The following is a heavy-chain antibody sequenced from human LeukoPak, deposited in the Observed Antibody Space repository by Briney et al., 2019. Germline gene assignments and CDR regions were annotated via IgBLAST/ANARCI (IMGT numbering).Heavy chain of an antibody. Sequence: SETLSLTCTVSGGSISSSSYYWGWIRQPPGKGLEWIGSIYYSGSTYYNPSLKSRVTISVDTSKNQFSLKLSSVTAADTAVYYCARDAQWELPDAFDIWGQGTMVTVSS. D-gene: IGHD1-26*01. CDR1: GGSISSSSYY. CDR2: IYYSGST. V-gene: IGHV4-39*07. J-gene: IGHJ3*02. CDR3: ARDAQWELPDAFDI.